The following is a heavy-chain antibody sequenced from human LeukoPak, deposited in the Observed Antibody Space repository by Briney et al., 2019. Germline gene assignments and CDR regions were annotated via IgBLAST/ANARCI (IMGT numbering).Heavy chain of an antibody. Sequence: SETLSLTCTVSGGSISSYYWNWIRQPPGRGLEWIGYIYYSGSTNYNPSLKSRVTISVDTSKNQFSLKLSSVTAADTAVYYCASGDSSGSNWFDPWGQGTLVTVSS. CDR2: IYYSGST. CDR1: GGSISSYY. D-gene: IGHD3-22*01. J-gene: IGHJ5*02. V-gene: IGHV4-59*01. CDR3: ASGDSSGSNWFDP.